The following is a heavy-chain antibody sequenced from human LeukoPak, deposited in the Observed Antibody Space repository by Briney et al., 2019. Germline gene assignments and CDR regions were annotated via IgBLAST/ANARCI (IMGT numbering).Heavy chain of an antibody. J-gene: IGHJ4*02. V-gene: IGHV4-59*12. CDR3: ARTGLWFGESLINFDY. CDR1: GGSISSYY. CDR2: IYHSGST. Sequence: SETLSLTCTVSGGSISSYYWSWIRQPPGKGLEWIGYIYHSGSTYYNPSLKSRVTISVDRSKNQFSLKLSSVTAADTAVYYCARTGLWFGESLINFDYWGQGTLVTVSS. D-gene: IGHD3-10*01.